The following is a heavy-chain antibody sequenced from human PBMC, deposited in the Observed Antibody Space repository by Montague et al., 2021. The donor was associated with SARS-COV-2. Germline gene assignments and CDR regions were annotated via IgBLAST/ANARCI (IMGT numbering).Heavy chain of an antibody. V-gene: IGHV3-48*03. D-gene: IGHD6-6*01. CDR3: ARVKPSIAARNYFDY. CDR2: ISSSGSTI. CDR1: GFTFSSYE. J-gene: IGHJ4*02. Sequence: SLRLSCAASGFTFSSYEMNWVRQAPGKGLEWVSYISSSGSTIYYADSVKGRFTISRDNAKNSLYLQMNSLRAEDTAVYYCARVKPSIAARNYFDYWGQGTLVTVPS.